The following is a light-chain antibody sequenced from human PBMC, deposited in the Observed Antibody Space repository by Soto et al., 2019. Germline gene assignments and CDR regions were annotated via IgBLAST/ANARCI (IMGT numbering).Light chain of an antibody. CDR1: SSNIESNF. Sequence: QPVLTQPPSAYGTPRHRVTISCSGSSSNIESNFVYWYQQFPGTAPRLLIYRNNQRPSGVPDRFSGSKSGTSASLAISALRSEDEADYYCTVWDDSLRGRLFGGGTKVTV. CDR3: TVWDDSLRGRL. J-gene: IGLJ2*01. CDR2: RNN. V-gene: IGLV1-47*01.